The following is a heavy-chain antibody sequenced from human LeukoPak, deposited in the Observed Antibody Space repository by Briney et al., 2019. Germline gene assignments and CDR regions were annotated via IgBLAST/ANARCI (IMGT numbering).Heavy chain of an antibody. J-gene: IGHJ4*02. D-gene: IGHD6-19*01. CDR1: GGSLSSYY. CDR2: IYYSET. CDR3: ARVGYSSEADY. V-gene: IGHV4-59*07. Sequence: PSDTLSLTCTVSGGSLSSYYWSWIRQPPGKGLEWIGYIYYSETNYNPSLKSRVTISLDMSKNQFSLKLSSVTAADTAVYYCARVGYSSEADYWGQGTLVTVSS.